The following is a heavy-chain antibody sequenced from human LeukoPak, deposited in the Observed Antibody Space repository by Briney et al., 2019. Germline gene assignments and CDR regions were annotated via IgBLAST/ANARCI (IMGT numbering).Heavy chain of an antibody. CDR3: ARGRGSGWYEDYYYYMDV. Sequence: SETLSLTCTVSGGSISSYYWSWIRQPAGKGLEWIGRIYYSGSTYYNPSLKSRVTISVDTSKNQFSLKLSSVTAADTAVYYCARGRGSGWYEDYYYYMDVWGKGTTVTVSS. J-gene: IGHJ6*03. CDR2: IYYSGST. V-gene: IGHV4-4*07. CDR1: GGSISSYY. D-gene: IGHD6-19*01.